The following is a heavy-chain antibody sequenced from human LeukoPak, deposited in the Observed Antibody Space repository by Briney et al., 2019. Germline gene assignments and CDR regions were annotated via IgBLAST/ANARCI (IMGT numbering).Heavy chain of an antibody. CDR1: GFTFSSYA. Sequence: GGSLRLSCAASGFTFSSYAMHWVRQAPGKGLEWVAVISYDGSNKYYADSVKGRFTISRDNSKNTLYLQMNSLRAEDTAVYYCARGADYYDSSGYRDAFDIWGQGTMVTVSS. CDR3: ARGADYYDSSGYRDAFDI. CDR2: ISYDGSNK. D-gene: IGHD3-22*01. J-gene: IGHJ3*02. V-gene: IGHV3-30-3*01.